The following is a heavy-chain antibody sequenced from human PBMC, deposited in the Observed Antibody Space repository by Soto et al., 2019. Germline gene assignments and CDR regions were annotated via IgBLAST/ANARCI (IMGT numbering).Heavy chain of an antibody. CDR2: INPNTGAT. CDR3: ARESHFRDYPSFYFYAIDG. D-gene: IGHD4-17*01. J-gene: IGHJ6*02. Sequence: GASVKVSCKAFGYSLSDYHIHWVRQAPGQGLQWMGRINPNTGATDYARILQGGVTMTRDTSTSTAYMELKRLKSDDTAIYYCARESHFRDYPSFYFYAIDGWGQGTTVTFAS. CDR1: GYSLSDYH. V-gene: IGHV1-2*06.